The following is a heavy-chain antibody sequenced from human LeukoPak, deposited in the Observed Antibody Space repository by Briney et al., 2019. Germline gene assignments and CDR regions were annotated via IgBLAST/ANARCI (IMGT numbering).Heavy chain of an antibody. D-gene: IGHD3-22*01. CDR3: AREGYYDSSGYYSQFSATFDY. V-gene: IGHV1-3*01. CDR1: GYTFTSYG. J-gene: IGHJ4*02. Sequence: VASVKVSCKTSGYTFTSYGMHWVRQAPGQRLEWMGWINAGNGNTKYSQKFQGRVTITRDTSASTAYMELSSLRSEDTAVYYCAREGYYDSSGYYSQFSATFDYWGQGTLVTVSS. CDR2: INAGNGNT.